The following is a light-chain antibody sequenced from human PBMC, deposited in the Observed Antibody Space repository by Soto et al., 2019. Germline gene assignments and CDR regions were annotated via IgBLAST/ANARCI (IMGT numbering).Light chain of an antibody. Sequence: TESPSTLSTSVGDRVTITCRASQGISSWLAWYQQKPGKAPKLLIYAASSLQSGVPSRFSGSGSGTDFTLTISSLQPEDFATYYCQQSYSTPSTFGQGTRLEIK. J-gene: IGKJ5*01. V-gene: IGKV1-39*01. CDR3: QQSYSTPST. CDR1: QGISSW. CDR2: AAS.